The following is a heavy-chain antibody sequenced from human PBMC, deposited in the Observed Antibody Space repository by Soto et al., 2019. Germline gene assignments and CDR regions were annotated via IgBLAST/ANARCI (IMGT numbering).Heavy chain of an antibody. V-gene: IGHV5-51*01. D-gene: IGHD3-3*01. CDR3: ARLSLTMGDNWFDP. CDR2: IYPGDSDT. Sequence: VESLSISCKGSGYSFTSYWIVWVLQMPGKGLEWMGIIYPGDSDTRYSPSFQGQVTISADKSISTAYLQWSSLKASDTAMYYCARLSLTMGDNWFDPWGQGTMVTVSS. J-gene: IGHJ5*02. CDR1: GYSFTSYW.